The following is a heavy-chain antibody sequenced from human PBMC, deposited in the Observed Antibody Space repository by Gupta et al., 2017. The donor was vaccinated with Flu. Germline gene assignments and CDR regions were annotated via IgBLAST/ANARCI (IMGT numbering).Heavy chain of an antibody. V-gene: IGHV3-23*01. CDR2: VTGNSEHP. CDR1: GLAFGRYA. D-gene: IGHD3-16*02. Sequence: EVGLLATGGGLVQTGGSLRLTCEDSGLAFGRYAVGWVGRAPGQGLAWVSAVTGNSEHPHYSDSVTGRFIITTYNSKDTLSRQMTSHTAAVTAVYYCAREPDPDYHAWGSYRPDFRGQGTLVTVS. J-gene: IGHJ4*02. CDR3: AREPDPDYHAWGSYRPDF.